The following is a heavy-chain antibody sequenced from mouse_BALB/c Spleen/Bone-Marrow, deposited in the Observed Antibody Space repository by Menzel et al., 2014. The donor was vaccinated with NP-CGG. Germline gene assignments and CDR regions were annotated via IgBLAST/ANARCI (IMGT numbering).Heavy chain of an antibody. Sequence: EVKLMESGPSLVKPSQTLSLTCSVTGDSITRGYWNWIRKFPGNKLEYMGYISYSGSTYYNPSLKSRISITRDTSKNQYYLQLNSVTTEDTATYYCATYDGYYFDYWGQGTTLTVSS. CDR1: GDSITRGY. CDR3: ATYDGYYFDY. J-gene: IGHJ2*01. V-gene: IGHV3-8*02. D-gene: IGHD1-2*01. CDR2: ISYSGST.